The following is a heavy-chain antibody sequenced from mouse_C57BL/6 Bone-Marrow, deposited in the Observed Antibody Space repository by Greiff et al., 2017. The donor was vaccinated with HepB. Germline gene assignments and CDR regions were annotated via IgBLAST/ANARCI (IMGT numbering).Heavy chain of an antibody. CDR3: ARYYGSSFWYFDV. CDR1: GYTFTSYW. CDR2: IYPGSGST. J-gene: IGHJ1*03. V-gene: IGHV1-55*01. D-gene: IGHD1-1*01. Sequence: QVQLKQPGAELVKPGASVKMSSKASGYTFTSYWITWVKQRPGQGLEWIGDIYPGSGSTNYNEKFKSKATLTVDTSSSTAYMQLSSLTSEDSAVYYCARYYGSSFWYFDVWGTGTTVTVSS.